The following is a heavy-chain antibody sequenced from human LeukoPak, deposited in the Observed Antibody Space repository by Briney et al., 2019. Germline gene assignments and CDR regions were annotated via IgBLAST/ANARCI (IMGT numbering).Heavy chain of an antibody. CDR3: ARGLMFGTPSEFDP. CDR2: IIPIFGTA. D-gene: IGHD3-10*02. CDR1: GGTFSSYA. Sequence: ASVKVSCKASGGTFSSYAISWVRQAPGQGLEWMGGIIPIFGTANYAQKFQGRVTITADESTSTAYMELSSLRSEDTAVYYCARGLMFGTPSEFDPWGQGTLVTVSS. V-gene: IGHV1-69*13. J-gene: IGHJ5*02.